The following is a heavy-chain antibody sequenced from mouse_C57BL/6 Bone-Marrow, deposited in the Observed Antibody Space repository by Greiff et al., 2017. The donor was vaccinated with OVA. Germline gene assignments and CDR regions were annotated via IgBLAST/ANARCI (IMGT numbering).Heavy chain of an antibody. V-gene: IGHV5-12*01. CDR2: ISNGGGST. CDR1: GFTFSDYY. CDR3: ARHDDSSYDYAMDY. D-gene: IGHD1-1*01. J-gene: IGHJ4*01. Sequence: EVQVVESGGGLVQPGGSLKLSCAASGFTFSDYYMYWVRQTPEKRLEWVAYISNGGGSTYYPDTVKGRFTISRDKAKNTLYLQMSRLKSEDTAMYYCARHDDSSYDYAMDYWGQGTSVTVSS.